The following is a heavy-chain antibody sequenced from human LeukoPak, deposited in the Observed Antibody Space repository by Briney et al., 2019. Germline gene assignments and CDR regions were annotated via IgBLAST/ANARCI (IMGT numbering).Heavy chain of an antibody. D-gene: IGHD3-10*01. Sequence: SVKVSCKASGGTFSSYAISWVRQAPGQGLEWMGRIIPILGIANYAQKFQGRVTITADKSTSTAYMELSSLRSEDTAVYYCASRPPRTPNGSGSPNYYYYGMDVWGQGTTVTVSS. J-gene: IGHJ6*02. V-gene: IGHV1-69*04. CDR1: GGTFSSYA. CDR3: ASRPPRTPNGSGSPNYYYYGMDV. CDR2: IIPILGIA.